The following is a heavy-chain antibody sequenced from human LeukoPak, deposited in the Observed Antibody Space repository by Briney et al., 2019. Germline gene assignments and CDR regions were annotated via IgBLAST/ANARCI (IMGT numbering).Heavy chain of an antibody. D-gene: IGHD2-15*01. J-gene: IGHJ4*02. CDR2: INPVGTST. CDR3: ARDASPTTVRSY. V-gene: IGHV3-74*01. Sequence: GGSLRLSCVGSGFTFSSYWMHWVRQAPGKGLVWVARINPVGTSTIYADSVKGRFTIPRDNVKNTLYLQMSSLRAEDTAVYYCARDASPTTVRSYWGQGTLVAVSP. CDR1: GFTFSSYW.